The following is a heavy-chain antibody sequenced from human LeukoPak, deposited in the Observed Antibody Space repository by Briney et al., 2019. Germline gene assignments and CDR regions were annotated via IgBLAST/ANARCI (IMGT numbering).Heavy chain of an antibody. D-gene: IGHD4-23*01. J-gene: IGHJ1*01. Sequence: GGSLRLSCAASGFTFSSYEMNWVRQAPGKGLEWVSYISSSGSTIYYADSVKGRFTISRDNAKNSLYLQMNSLRAEDTAVYYCAKESIEGTVVKGPEYFQHWGQGTLVTVSS. CDR3: AKESIEGTVVKGPEYFQH. CDR1: GFTFSSYE. CDR2: ISSSGSTI. V-gene: IGHV3-48*03.